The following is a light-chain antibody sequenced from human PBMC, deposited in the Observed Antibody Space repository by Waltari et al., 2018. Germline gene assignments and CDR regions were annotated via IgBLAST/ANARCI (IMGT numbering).Light chain of an antibody. CDR2: VNSDGSH. CDR3: QSGGHGTWV. CDR1: SGHSSNI. Sequence: QLVVTQSPSASASLGASVKLSCTLSSGHSSNIIAWLQQQPEKGPRYLMKVNSDGSHSRGDEIPERFAGARAGAGRHLTISSLQAEDEADYYCQSGGHGTWVFGGGTKLTVL. V-gene: IGLV4-69*01. J-gene: IGLJ3*02.